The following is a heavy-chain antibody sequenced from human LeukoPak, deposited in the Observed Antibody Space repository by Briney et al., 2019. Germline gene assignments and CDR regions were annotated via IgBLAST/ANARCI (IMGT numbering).Heavy chain of an antibody. CDR1: GGSISSGDYY. CDR3: ARAGYGSAPLLTSDP. D-gene: IGHD3-10*01. Sequence: PSETLCLTCTVSGGSISSGDYYWSWIRQPPGKGLEWIGYIYYSGSTYYNPSLKSRVTISVDTSKNQFSLKLSSVTAADTAVYYCARAGYGSAPLLTSDPWGQGTLVTVSS. CDR2: IYYSGST. V-gene: IGHV4-30-4*01. J-gene: IGHJ5*02.